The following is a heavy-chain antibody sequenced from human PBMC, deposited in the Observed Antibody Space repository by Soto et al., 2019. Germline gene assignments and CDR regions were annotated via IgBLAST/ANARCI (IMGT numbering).Heavy chain of an antibody. CDR2: INEDGRDK. CDR3: AGVSRRNAFDV. V-gene: IGHV3-7*01. CDR1: GFPFSPYW. Sequence: PGGSLRLSCAASGFPFSPYWMTWVRQAPGKGLEWVANINEDGRDKYYVDSVKGRFTTSRDNAKNSLYLEMNSLRAEDTAVYYCAGVSRRNAFDVWGQGTMVTVSS. J-gene: IGHJ3*01.